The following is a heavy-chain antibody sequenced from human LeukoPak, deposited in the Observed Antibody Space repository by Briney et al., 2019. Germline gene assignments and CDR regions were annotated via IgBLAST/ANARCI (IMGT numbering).Heavy chain of an antibody. J-gene: IGHJ3*02. Sequence: PSETLSLTCSVSGGSFSSSSFYWGWIRQPPGQGLEWIGTIYYVGSTYYNPTLKSRLTISVDTSKNHFSLKLSSVTAADTAVYYCARHENYYDSSGFPNAFDIWGPGTMVTVSS. V-gene: IGHV4-39*01. CDR3: ARHENYYDSSGFPNAFDI. CDR1: GGSFSSSSFY. CDR2: IYYVGST. D-gene: IGHD3-22*01.